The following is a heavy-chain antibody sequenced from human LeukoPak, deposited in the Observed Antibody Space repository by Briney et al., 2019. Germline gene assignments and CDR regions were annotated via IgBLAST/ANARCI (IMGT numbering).Heavy chain of an antibody. CDR2: IKQDGSEK. CDR1: GFTFTSYW. D-gene: IGHD4-17*01. Sequence: GGSLRLSCAASGFTFTSYWMSWVRQAPGKGLEWVANIKQDGSEKYYAASVKGRFTISRDSSKNTLVLQMNTLRVEDTALYYCAKLHGDFLPAHYWGQGTLVTVSS. J-gene: IGHJ4*02. V-gene: IGHV3-7*01. CDR3: AKLHGDFLPAHY.